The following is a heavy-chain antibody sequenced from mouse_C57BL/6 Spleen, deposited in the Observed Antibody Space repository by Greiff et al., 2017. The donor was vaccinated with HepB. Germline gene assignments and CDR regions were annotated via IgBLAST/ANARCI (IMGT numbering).Heavy chain of an antibody. J-gene: IGHJ2*01. Sequence: QVQLKQPGAELVKPGASVKMSCKASGYTFTSYWITWVKQRPGQGLEWIGDIYPGSGSTNYNEKFKSKATLTVDTSSSTAYMQLSSLTSEDSAVYYCARSRGYSNHYFDYWGQGTTLTVSS. CDR2: IYPGSGST. V-gene: IGHV1-55*01. D-gene: IGHD2-5*01. CDR3: ARSRGYSNHYFDY. CDR1: GYTFTSYW.